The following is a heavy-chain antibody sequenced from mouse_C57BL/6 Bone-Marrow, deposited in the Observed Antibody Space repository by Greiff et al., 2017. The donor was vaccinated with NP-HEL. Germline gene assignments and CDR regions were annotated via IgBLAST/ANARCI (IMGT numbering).Heavy chain of an antibody. CDR2: ISYDGSN. Sequence: VQLKESGPGLVKPSQSLSLTCSVTGYSITSGYYWNWIRQFPGNKLEWMGYISYDGSNNYNPSLKNRISITRDTSKNQFFLKLNSVTTEDTATYYCARGGRSKGNFDYWGQGTTLTVSS. CDR1: GYSITSGYY. D-gene: IGHD2-5*01. CDR3: ARGGRSKGNFDY. V-gene: IGHV3-6*01. J-gene: IGHJ2*01.